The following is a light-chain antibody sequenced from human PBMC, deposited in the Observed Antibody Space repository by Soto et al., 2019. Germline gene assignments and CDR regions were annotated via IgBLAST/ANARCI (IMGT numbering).Light chain of an antibody. CDR3: QYYATPPRT. J-gene: IGKJ1*01. CDR2: GAS. V-gene: IGKV3-20*01. Sequence: EIVLTQSPGTLSLSPGERATLSCRASQSVTNNFLACYQQKPGQTPRRLIHGASTRATGIPDRFSGSGSGTDFTLTISRLEPEDFAVYFCQYYATPPRTFGQGTKVEIK. CDR1: QSVTNNF.